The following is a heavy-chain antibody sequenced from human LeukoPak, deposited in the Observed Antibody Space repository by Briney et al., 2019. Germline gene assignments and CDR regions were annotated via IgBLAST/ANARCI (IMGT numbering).Heavy chain of an antibody. CDR1: GFTFSSYS. J-gene: IGHJ4*02. Sequence: GGSLRLSCAASGFTFSSYSMNWARQAPGKGLEWVSSISSSSYIYYADSVKGRFTIPRDNAKNSLYLQMNSLRAEDTAVYYCARDLDYVVWAQDYWGQGTLVTVSS. D-gene: IGHD3/OR15-3a*01. V-gene: IGHV3-21*01. CDR3: ARDLDYVVWAQDY. CDR2: ISSSSYI.